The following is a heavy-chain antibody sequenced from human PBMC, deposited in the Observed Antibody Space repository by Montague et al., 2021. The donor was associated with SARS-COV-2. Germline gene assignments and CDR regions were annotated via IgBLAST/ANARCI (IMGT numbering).Heavy chain of an antibody. V-gene: IGHV4-34*01. D-gene: IGHD3-10*01. CDR3: AIPMVRGSSRAFDI. CDR2: INPSGST. CDR1: GGSFSGYY. J-gene: IGHJ3*02. Sequence: SETRSLTCAVYGGSFSGYYWSWIRQPPVKGLEWIGEINPSGSTNYNPSXXSRVTISVDTSKNQFPLKLSSVTAADTAVYYCAIPMVRGSSRAFDIWGQGTMVTVSS.